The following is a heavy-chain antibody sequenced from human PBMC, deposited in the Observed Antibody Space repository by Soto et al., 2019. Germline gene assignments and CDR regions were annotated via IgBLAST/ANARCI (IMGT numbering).Heavy chain of an antibody. J-gene: IGHJ5*02. D-gene: IGHD2-2*01. V-gene: IGHV1-2*04. CDR3: ARSSADIVLVPAARGNWFDP. CDR1: GYTFIDYY. CDR2: VNPNSGDT. Sequence: ASVKVSCKASGYTFIDYYIHWVRQAPGQGLEWMGWVNPNSGDTNYAQKFQGWVTMTRDTSITTAYMELSSLRSEDTAVYYCARSSADIVLVPAARGNWFDPWGQGTLVTVSS.